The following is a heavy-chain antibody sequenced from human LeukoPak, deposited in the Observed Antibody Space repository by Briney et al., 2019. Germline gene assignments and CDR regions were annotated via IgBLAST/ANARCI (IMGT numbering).Heavy chain of an antibody. V-gene: IGHV3-7*03. J-gene: IGHJ4*02. CDR1: GFPFNAYW. Sequence: GGSLRLSCAASGFPFNAYWMTWVRQARGKGLEWVANIRQDGSDKYYVDCVKGRFTISRDNSKNTLYLQVNSLRAEDTAVYYCARRGDGGRSFDYWGQGTLVTVSS. CDR2: IRQDGSDK. CDR3: ARRGDGGRSFDY. D-gene: IGHD4-23*01.